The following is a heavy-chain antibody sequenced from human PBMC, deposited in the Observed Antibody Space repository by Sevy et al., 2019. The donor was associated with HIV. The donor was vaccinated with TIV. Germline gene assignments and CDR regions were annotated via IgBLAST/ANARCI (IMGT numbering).Heavy chain of an antibody. J-gene: IGHJ4*02. D-gene: IGHD3-16*01. V-gene: IGHV3-30-3*01. Sequence: GGSLRLSCEASGFTFTRYAFHWVRQAPGKGLEWVAVVSKEGTNKYYAGSVNGRFTISRDNSRNTLYLQMQSLRADDTAVYFCARDPHSVPHWGSFDSWGQGTLVTVSS. CDR2: VSKEGTNK. CDR1: GFTFTRYA. CDR3: ARDPHSVPHWGSFDS.